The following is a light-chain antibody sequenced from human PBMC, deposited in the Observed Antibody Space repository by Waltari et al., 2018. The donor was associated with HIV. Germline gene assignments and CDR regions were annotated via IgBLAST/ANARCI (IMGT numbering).Light chain of an antibody. CDR2: DGA. CDR3: QVWDSGSAHVV. V-gene: IGLV3-21*02. Sequence: SYVLTQPPSVSVPPGQTAGIPGGGDNICSKSVHSYQQKPGQAPVLLIYDGADRPSGIPERFSGSNSENTATLTIGRVEAGDEADYYCQVWDSGSAHVVFGGGTNLAVL. J-gene: IGLJ2*01. CDR1: NICSKS.